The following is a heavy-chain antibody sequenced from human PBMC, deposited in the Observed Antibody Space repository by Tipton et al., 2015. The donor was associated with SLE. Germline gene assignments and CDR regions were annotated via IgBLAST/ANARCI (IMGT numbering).Heavy chain of an antibody. CDR3: ARDRKLVPAAIPHYYYYYGMDV. CDR1: GFTFSSYA. CDR2: IYSGGST. D-gene: IGHD2-2*02. V-gene: IGHV3-NL1*01. J-gene: IGHJ6*02. Sequence: SLRLSCAASGFTFSSYAMHWVRQAPGKGLEWVSVIYSGGSTYYADSVKGRFTISRDNSKNTLYLQMNSLRAEDTAVYYCARDRKLVPAAIPHYYYYYGMDVWGQGTTVTVSS.